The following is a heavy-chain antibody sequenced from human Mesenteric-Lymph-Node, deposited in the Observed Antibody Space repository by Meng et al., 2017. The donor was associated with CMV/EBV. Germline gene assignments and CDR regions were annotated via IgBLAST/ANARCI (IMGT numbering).Heavy chain of an antibody. CDR2: IHHSGTT. V-gene: IGHV4-31*03. Sequence: LRLSCTVSGDPINSGRNYWSWIRQHPGKGLEWIGYIHHSGTTFYNPSLKSRLTISVDTSKNQFSLKLGSVTTADTAVYYCARVPDSDYFDQWGQGTLVTVSS. J-gene: IGHJ4*02. D-gene: IGHD1-14*01. CDR3: ARVPDSDYFDQ. CDR1: GDPINSGRNY.